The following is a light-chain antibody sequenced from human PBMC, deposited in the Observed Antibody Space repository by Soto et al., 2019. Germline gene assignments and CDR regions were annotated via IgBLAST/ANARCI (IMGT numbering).Light chain of an antibody. CDR3: QQYYRTPLT. CDR2: WAS. CDR1: QNILYSSNNENY. J-gene: IGKJ4*01. Sequence: DIVMTQSPDSLAVSLGERATINCKSSQNILYSSNNENYLAWYQQKPGQPPKLLIYWASTRESGVPDRFSGSGSGTDFTLTISSLQAEDVAVYYCQQYYRTPLTFGGGTKVDNK. V-gene: IGKV4-1*01.